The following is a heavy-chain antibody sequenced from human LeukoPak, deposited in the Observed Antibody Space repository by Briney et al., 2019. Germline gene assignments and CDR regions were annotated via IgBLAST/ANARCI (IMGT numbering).Heavy chain of an antibody. CDR3: AGRQHIEAVTATRGSFDM. V-gene: IGHV4-59*01. CDR1: GGSISSYY. D-gene: IGHD2-21*02. J-gene: IGHJ3*02. CDR2: VLNSGRT. Sequence: SETLFLTCTVSGGSISSYYWSWIRQPPGKGLEWIGYVLNSGRTNLNPSIRSRATMSVDTSKNQFSLKLSSLTAADTAVYYCAGRQHIEAVTATRGSFDMWGQGTMVTVSS.